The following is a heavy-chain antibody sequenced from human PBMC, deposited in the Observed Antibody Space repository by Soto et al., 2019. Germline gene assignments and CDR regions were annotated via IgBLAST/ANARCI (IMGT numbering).Heavy chain of an antibody. J-gene: IGHJ4*02. V-gene: IGHV4-39*01. D-gene: IGHD5-12*01. Sequence: QLQVQESGPGLVKPSETLSLTCTVSGASISGSNFYWGWMRQPPGKGLEWIGRIHDSGSTDYNPSLKRRVTISVDVSKNQFSLRLNSVTAADTAVYYCATTIGDSGYDDLSYGHWGQGALVIVSS. CDR1: GASISGSNFY. CDR2: IHDSGST. CDR3: ATTIGDSGYDDLSYGH.